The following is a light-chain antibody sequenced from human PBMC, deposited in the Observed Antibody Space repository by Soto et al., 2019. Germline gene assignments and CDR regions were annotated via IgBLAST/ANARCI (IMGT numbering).Light chain of an antibody. CDR1: SSNVGSNS. V-gene: IGLV1-44*01. CDR2: RDH. Sequence: QSALTQSPSASGTAGQRITISCSGGSSNVGSNSVNWYQQVPGTAPKVLIYRDHQRPSRVPDRFSGSKSGTSASLAISGLQAEDEGDYYCASWDDRLNAVLFGGGTQLTVL. CDR3: ASWDDRLNAVL. J-gene: IGLJ7*01.